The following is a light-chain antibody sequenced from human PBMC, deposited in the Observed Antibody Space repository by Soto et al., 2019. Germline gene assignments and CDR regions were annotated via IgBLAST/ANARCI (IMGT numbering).Light chain of an antibody. CDR3: HQSGSSPLT. Sequence: DIVLTQFPGTLSLSPGETATLSCRASQTLASNFLVWYQQKPGQAPRLLISSTSRRATGIPDRFSGSGPGTGFTLTISRLHPEYCALYYCHQSGSSPLTFGPGTKVDVK. V-gene: IGKV3-20*01. CDR2: STS. CDR1: QTLASNF. J-gene: IGKJ3*01.